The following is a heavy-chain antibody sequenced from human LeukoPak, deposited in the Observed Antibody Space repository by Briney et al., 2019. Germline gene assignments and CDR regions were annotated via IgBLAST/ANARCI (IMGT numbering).Heavy chain of an antibody. V-gene: IGHV1-2*06. CDR2: INPNSGDT. CDR1: GYTFTGYH. D-gene: IGHD2-2*01. CDR3: ARDYCSSTSCLFDY. Sequence: ASVKVSCKASGYTFTGYHMHWVRQAPGQGLEWMGRINPNSGDTNYAQKFQGRVTMTRDTSISAAYMELSRLRSDDTAVYYCARDYCSSTSCLFDYWGQGTLVTVSS. J-gene: IGHJ4*02.